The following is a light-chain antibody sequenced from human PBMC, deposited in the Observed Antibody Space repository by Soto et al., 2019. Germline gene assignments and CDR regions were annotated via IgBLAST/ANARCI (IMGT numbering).Light chain of an antibody. CDR3: CSYAGGATDV. J-gene: IGLJ1*01. Sequence: QSVLTQPASVSGSPGQSITISCTGTISDVGTYNLVSWFQQHPGKAPKLMIFEVSERPSGVSNRFSGSKSGNAASLTISGLQAEDEADYYCCSYAGGATDVFGTGTKVTVL. CDR2: EVS. CDR1: ISDVGTYNL. V-gene: IGLV2-23*02.